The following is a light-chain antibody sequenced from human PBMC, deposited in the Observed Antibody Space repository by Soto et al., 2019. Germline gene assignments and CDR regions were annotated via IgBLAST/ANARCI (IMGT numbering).Light chain of an antibody. J-gene: IGLJ2*01. V-gene: IGLV2-14*01. CDR2: EVR. CDR3: SSYTSAGTLV. CDR1: SSDVGGYNY. Sequence: QSVLTQPASESGSPGQSITISCTGTSSDVGGYNYVSWYQQHPGKAPKLMIYEVRNRPSGISNRFSGSKSGYTASLTISGLQAEDEADYYCSSYTSAGTLVFGGGIKLTVL.